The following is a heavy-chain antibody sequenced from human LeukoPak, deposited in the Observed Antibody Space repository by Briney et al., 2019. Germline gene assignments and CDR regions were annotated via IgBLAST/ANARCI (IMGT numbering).Heavy chain of an antibody. J-gene: IGHJ6*02. D-gene: IGHD2-15*01. CDR1: GGSLSGYY. Sequence: PSETLSLTCAVHGGSLSGYYWSWIRQPPGKGLEWIGEINHSGGTNYNPSLKSRVTISVDTSKNQFSLKLSSVTAADTAVYYCARVPYCSGGSCNYYYYYGMDVWGQGTTVTVSS. CDR2: INHSGGT. CDR3: ARVPYCSGGSCNYYYYYGMDV. V-gene: IGHV4-34*01.